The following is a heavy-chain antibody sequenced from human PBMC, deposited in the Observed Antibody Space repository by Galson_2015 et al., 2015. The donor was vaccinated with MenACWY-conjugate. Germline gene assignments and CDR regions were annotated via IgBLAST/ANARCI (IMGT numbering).Heavy chain of an antibody. V-gene: IGHV4-38-2*01. D-gene: IGHD2-2*01. CDR2: IYHSGTT. J-gene: IGHJ4*02. CDR1: GYSISNAYY. Sequence: SEPLSLTCAVSGYSISNAYYWGWVRQPPGKGLEWIGTIYHSGTTYYNPSLKSRVTISVDTSKNQFSLKLTSVTAADTALYFCARALLYCSSATCYPYYFDSWGQGTLVTVSS. CDR3: ARALLYCSSATCYPYYFDS.